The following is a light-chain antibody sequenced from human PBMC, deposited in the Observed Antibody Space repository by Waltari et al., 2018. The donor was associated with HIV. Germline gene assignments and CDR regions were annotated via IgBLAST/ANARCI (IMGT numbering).Light chain of an antibody. CDR1: ALSKQY. CDR2: KDT. CDR3: QSADISGTHLFV. J-gene: IGLJ1*01. Sequence: SNDLTQSSSVSVSPGQTARNTCSGDALSKQYSHWYQHKPGQAPLLLIYKDTERPAEIPERFAGSSSGTTATLTIPGVQPEDEADYYCQSADISGTHLFVFAAGTKVTVL. V-gene: IGLV3-25*03.